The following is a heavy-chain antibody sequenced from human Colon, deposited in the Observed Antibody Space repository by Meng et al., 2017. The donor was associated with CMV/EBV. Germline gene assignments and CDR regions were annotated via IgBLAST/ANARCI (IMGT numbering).Heavy chain of an antibody. Sequence: SETLSLTCTVSGGSINSYSWNWIRQPPGKGLEWIGYISYTGSNSGITNYNPSLKGRVSLSADTSKNQLSLKLNSVTAVDTAVYYCARWGGTSRRAFDIWGQGTMVTVSS. V-gene: IGHV4-59*01. J-gene: IGHJ3*02. D-gene: IGHD1-7*01. CDR2: ISYTGSNSGIT. CDR1: GGSINSYS. CDR3: ARWGGTSRRAFDI.